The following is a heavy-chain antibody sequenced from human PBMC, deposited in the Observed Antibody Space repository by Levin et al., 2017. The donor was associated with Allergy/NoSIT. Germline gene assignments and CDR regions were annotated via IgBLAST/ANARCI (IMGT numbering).Heavy chain of an antibody. J-gene: IGHJ2*01. D-gene: IGHD6-6*01. CDR2: INSDGSST. Sequence: RGESLKISCAASGFTFSSYWMHWVRQAPGKGLVWVSRINSDGSSTTYADSVKGRFTISRDNAKNTLFLQMNSLRVEDTAVYYCAREYSSSRYFDLWGRGTLVTVSS. V-gene: IGHV3-74*01. CDR1: GFTFSSYW. CDR3: AREYSSSRYFDL.